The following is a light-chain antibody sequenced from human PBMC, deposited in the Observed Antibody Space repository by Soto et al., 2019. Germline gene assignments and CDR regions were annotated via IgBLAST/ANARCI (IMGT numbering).Light chain of an antibody. V-gene: IGKV1-33*01. CDR1: HDIRDH. Sequence: IQMTQSPSSLSASVGDRVTLTCQASHDIRDHLNWYQQKPGKPPKLLIYDASNLQTGVPSRFSGSGSGTDFTFTISNLQPEDIVTYFCHQYDNLSQTFGPGTKVDIK. CDR2: DAS. J-gene: IGKJ3*01. CDR3: HQYDNLSQT.